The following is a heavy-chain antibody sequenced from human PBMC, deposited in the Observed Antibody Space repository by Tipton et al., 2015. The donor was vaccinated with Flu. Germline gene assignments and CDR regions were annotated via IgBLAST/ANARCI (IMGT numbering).Heavy chain of an antibody. D-gene: IGHD3-10*01. J-gene: IGHJ4*02. V-gene: IGHV3-53*01. CDR3: ARGSGSGTFVIFDY. Sequence: SLRLSCAASGFTVSNNYMSWVRQAPGKGLEWVSVIYSGGSTYYADSVKGRFTISRDNSKNTLYLQMNSLRAEDTAVYYCARGSGSGTFVIFDYWGQGTLVAVSS. CDR1: GFTVSNNY. CDR2: IYSGGST.